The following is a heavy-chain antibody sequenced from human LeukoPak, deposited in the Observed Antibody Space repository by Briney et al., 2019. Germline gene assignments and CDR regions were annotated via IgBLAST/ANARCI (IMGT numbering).Heavy chain of an antibody. Sequence: PGGSLRLSCAASGFTFSGCWMSWVRQVPGKGLEWVANIKEDGSTEAYVDSAKGRFTISRDNSKNSLYLQMNSLRVEDTAVYYCVRAGGSSWSDFWGQGTLVTVSS. CDR3: VRAGGSSWSDF. V-gene: IGHV3-7*01. J-gene: IGHJ4*02. CDR1: GFTFSGCW. CDR2: IKEDGSTE. D-gene: IGHD6-13*01.